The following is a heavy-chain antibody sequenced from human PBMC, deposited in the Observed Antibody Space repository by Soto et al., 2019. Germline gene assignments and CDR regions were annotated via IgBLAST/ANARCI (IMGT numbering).Heavy chain of an antibody. J-gene: IGHJ6*02. CDR1: GGTFSSYA. V-gene: IGHV1-69*13. D-gene: IGHD6-13*01. CDR2: IIPIFGTA. Sequence: SVKFSCKASGGTFSSYAISWVRQAPGQGLECMGGIIPIFGTANYAQKFQGRVTITAXXXXSXXXMXLXSLRSEATAVYYCARDLLGVPRWQQLENYYYYRMDVWG. CDR3: ARDLLGVPRWQQLENYYYYRMDV.